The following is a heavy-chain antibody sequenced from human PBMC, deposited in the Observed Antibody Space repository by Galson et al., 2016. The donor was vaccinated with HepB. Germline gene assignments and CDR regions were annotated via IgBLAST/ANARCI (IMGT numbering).Heavy chain of an antibody. V-gene: IGHV1-69*13. CDR3: GRERLPKIGGVIVRTNWFGP. J-gene: IGHJ5*02. CDR1: GGTFSTYD. CDR2: ISHIFGTT. Sequence: SVKVSCKASGGTFSTYDFNWVRQAPGQGLEWMGGISHIFGTTEYAQEFQGRVTITADESTSTGYMEISSLRSEDTAVYYCGRERLPKIGGVIVRTNWFGPWGQGTLGTVSS. D-gene: IGHD3-16*01.